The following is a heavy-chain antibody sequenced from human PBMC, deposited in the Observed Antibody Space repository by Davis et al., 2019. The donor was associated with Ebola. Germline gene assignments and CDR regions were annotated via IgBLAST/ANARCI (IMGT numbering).Heavy chain of an antibody. CDR1: GYDFTSFG. D-gene: IGHD3-22*01. CDR3: AREQIGEIDY. J-gene: IGHJ4*02. CDR2: ILPALNIV. Sequence: SVKVSCKTSGYDFTSFGLAWVRQSPGQGLEWMGRILPALNIVTYAQKFQDRLTITADRSTNTAYMDLSSLKSEDTATYFCAREQIGEIDYWGQGTLVTVSS. V-gene: IGHV1-69*04.